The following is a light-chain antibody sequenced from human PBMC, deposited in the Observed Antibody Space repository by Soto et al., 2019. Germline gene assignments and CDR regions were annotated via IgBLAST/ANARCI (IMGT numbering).Light chain of an antibody. CDR2: GAS. Sequence: EIVLTQSPGTLSLSPGERATLSCRASQSVSSSYLAWYQQRPGQAPRLLIYGASSRATGIPDRFSGSGSGTDFTLTISRLEPEVFAVYYCRQYGSPPETLGKGTKV. CDR1: QSVSSSY. V-gene: IGKV3-20*01. J-gene: IGKJ1*01. CDR3: RQYGSPPET.